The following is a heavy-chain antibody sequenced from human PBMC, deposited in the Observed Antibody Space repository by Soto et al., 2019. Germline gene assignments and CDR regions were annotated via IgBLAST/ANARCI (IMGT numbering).Heavy chain of an antibody. Sequence: QVRLHESGPGLVKPSETLSLTCTVSTDSFNDYYWSWIRQPPGKGLEWIGSIYHTGNTNYNPSLGARVSISVDTSKIQFSRSLSSVTAADTAVYYCARDVGIHDAFDIWGQGTLVSVSS. CDR2: IYHTGNT. CDR1: TDSFNDYY. D-gene: IGHD5-18*01. V-gene: IGHV4-59*13. CDR3: ARDVGIHDAFDI. J-gene: IGHJ3*02.